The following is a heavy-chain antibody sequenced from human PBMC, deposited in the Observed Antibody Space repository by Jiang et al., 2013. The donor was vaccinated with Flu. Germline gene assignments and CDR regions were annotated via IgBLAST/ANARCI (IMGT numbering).Heavy chain of an antibody. V-gene: IGHV3-30-3*01. Sequence: QLLESGGGVVQPGRSLRLSCAASGFTFSSYAMHWVRQAPGKGLEWVAVISYDGSNKYYADSVKGRFTISRDNSKNTLYLQMNSLRAEDTAVYYCARDWLRWRYGMDVWGQGTTVTVSS. D-gene: IGHD4-23*01. CDR1: GFTFSSYA. CDR3: ARDWLRWRYGMDV. CDR2: ISYDGSNK. J-gene: IGHJ6*02.